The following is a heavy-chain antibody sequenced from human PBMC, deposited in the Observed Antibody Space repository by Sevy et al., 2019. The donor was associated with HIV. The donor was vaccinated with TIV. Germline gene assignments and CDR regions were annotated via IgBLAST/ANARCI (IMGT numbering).Heavy chain of an antibody. CDR3: ARRSTTNLYYYYGMDV. V-gene: IGHV4-39*01. CDR2: IYYSGST. CDR1: GGSISSSSYY. J-gene: IGHJ6*02. D-gene: IGHD1-7*01. Sequence: SETLSLTCTVSGGSISSSSYYWGWIRQPPGKGLEWIGSIYYSGSTYYNPSLKSRVTISVDTSKNQFSLKLSSVTAAETAVYYCARRSTTNLYYYYGMDVWGQGTTVTVSS.